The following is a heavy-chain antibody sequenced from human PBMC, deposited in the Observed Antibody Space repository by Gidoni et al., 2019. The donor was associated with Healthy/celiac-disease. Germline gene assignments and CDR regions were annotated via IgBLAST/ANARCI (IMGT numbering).Heavy chain of an antibody. CDR1: GGSISSSSYY. D-gene: IGHD7-27*01. V-gene: IGHV4-39*07. J-gene: IGHJ6*02. CDR3: ARAGSPYYYGMDV. Sequence: QLQLQESGPGLVKPSATLSLTCTVSGGSISSSSYYWGWIRQPPGKGLEWIGSIYYSGSTYYNPSLKSRVTISVDTSKNQFSLKLSSVTAADTAVYYCARAGSPYYYGMDVWGQGTTVTVSS. CDR2: IYYSGST.